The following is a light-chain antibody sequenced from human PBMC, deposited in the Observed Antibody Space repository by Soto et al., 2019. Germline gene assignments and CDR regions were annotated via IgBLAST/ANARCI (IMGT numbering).Light chain of an antibody. CDR3: QQYYRSSIT. Sequence: DIPMTQSPSSVSASVGARVTITCQASQGLNNYWAWYQQKPGKAPKLLIYDASTLERGVPSRFSGSGSGTEFTLTISSLQPDDFATYYCQQYYRSSITFGQGTRLEIK. V-gene: IGKV1-5*01. CDR2: DAS. CDR1: QGLNNY. J-gene: IGKJ5*01.